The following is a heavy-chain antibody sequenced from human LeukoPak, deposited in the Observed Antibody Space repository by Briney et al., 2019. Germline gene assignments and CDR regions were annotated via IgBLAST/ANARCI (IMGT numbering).Heavy chain of an antibody. V-gene: IGHV3-30*02. CDR3: AKDWGVAGTENSPFDY. CDR1: GFTFSSYG. Sequence: GGSLRLSCAASGFTFSSYGMHWVRQAPGKGLEWVAFIRYDGSNKYYADSVKGRFTISRDNSKNTLYLQMNSLRAEDTAVYYCAKDWGVAGTENSPFDYWGQGTLVTVSS. D-gene: IGHD3-16*01. CDR2: IRYDGSNK. J-gene: IGHJ4*02.